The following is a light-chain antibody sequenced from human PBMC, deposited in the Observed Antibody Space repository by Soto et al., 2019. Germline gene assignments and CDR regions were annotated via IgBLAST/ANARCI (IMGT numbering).Light chain of an antibody. J-gene: IGKJ1*01. CDR1: QTISSW. Sequence: DIQITQSPSTLSGSVGDRVTITCRASQTISSWLAWYQQKPGQAPKLLIYQASTLKSGVPSRFRGSGSGTEFTLTISSLQPDDFETYYCQHYNSYSEAFGQGTKVDIK. V-gene: IGKV1-5*03. CDR2: QAS. CDR3: QHYNSYSEA.